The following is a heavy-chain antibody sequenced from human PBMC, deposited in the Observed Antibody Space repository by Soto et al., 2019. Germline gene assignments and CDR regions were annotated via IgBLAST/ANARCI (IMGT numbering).Heavy chain of an antibody. D-gene: IGHD4-17*01. Sequence: ASVKVSSKASGYTFTGNDINWVRQATGQGLEWMGWMNPNSGNTGYAQKFQGRVTMTRNTSISTAYMELSNLRSEDTAVYYCARTLYGDNVDYWGQGTLVTVSS. CDR1: GYTFTGND. CDR3: ARTLYGDNVDY. V-gene: IGHV1-8*01. J-gene: IGHJ4*02. CDR2: MNPNSGNT.